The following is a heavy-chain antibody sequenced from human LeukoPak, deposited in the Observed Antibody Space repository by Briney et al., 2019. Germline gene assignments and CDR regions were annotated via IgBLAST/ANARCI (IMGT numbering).Heavy chain of an antibody. D-gene: IGHD1-26*01. V-gene: IGHV3-21*01. Sequence: GGSLRLSCAASGFTFSNYNMNWVRQAPGKGLEWVSFISRSSSDIYYADSLKGRFTISRDNAKNSLYLQMNSLRAEDTAVYYCAASKYTNYDNWGQGTLVTVSS. CDR2: ISRSSSDI. CDR3: AASKYTNYDN. CDR1: GFTFSNYN. J-gene: IGHJ4*02.